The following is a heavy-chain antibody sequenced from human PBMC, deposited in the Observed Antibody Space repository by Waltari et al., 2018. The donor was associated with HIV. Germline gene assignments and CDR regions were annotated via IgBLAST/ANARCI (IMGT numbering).Heavy chain of an antibody. CDR1: GFIFIKFG. CDR2: IWYDGGNE. Sequence: QVQLAESGGGVVQPGRSLRPSCVASGFIFIKFGMHGVRQKPGKGLEWVAAIWYDGGNEYYADSVKGRFTISRDNSKNTLYLQMNSLRAEDTAVYYCARDWTITATTRVDFWGPGTLVTVSS. CDR3: ARDWTITATTRVDF. V-gene: IGHV3-33*01. J-gene: IGHJ4*03. D-gene: IGHD1-20*01.